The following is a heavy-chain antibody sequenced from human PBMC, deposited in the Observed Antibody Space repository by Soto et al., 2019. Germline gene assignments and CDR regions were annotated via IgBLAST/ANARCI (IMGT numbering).Heavy chain of an antibody. J-gene: IGHJ3*02. CDR2: INHSGST. CDR3: ARGQRYYDSSGYYYVQAFDI. Sequence: SETLSLTCAVYGGSFSGYYWSWIRQPPGKGLEWIGEINHSGSTNYNPSLKSRVTISVDTSKNQFSLKLSSVTAADTAVYYCARGQRYYDSSGYYYVQAFDIWGQGTMVTVSS. CDR1: GGSFSGYY. V-gene: IGHV4-34*01. D-gene: IGHD3-22*01.